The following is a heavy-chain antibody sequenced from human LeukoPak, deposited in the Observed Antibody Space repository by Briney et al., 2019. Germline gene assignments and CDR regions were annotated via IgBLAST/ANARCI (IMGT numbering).Heavy chain of an antibody. J-gene: IGHJ4*02. Sequence: GGSLRLSCAASGFTVSSNFLSWVRQPPGKGLEWVSDIYSGGSTYYADSVKGRFTISRDNSKNTLYLQMNSLRAEDTAVYYCTRGGGGSFPYYWGQGTLVTVSS. CDR2: IYSGGST. CDR3: TRGGGGSFPYY. CDR1: GFTVSSNF. V-gene: IGHV3-53*01. D-gene: IGHD2-21*01.